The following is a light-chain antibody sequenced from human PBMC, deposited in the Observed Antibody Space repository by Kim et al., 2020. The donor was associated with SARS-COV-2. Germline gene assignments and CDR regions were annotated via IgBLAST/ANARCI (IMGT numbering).Light chain of an antibody. Sequence: SYELTQPLSVSVALGQTARITCGGNNIGSKNVHWYQQKPGRAPVLVIYRDSNRPSGIPERFSGSNSGNTATLTSSRAQAGDEADYYCQVWDSSTVVFGGGSQLGVL. CDR3: QVWDSSTVV. CDR1: NIGSKN. CDR2: RDS. J-gene: IGLJ2*01. V-gene: IGLV3-9*01.